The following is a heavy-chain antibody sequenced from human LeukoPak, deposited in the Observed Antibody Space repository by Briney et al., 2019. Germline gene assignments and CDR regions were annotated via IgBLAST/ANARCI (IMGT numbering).Heavy chain of an antibody. J-gene: IGHJ3*02. D-gene: IGHD1-26*01. CDR2: ISGSGGST. CDR3: AKDLTNSGSLIAFDI. V-gene: IGHV3-23*01. CDR1: GFTFSSYA. Sequence: PGGSLRLSCAASGFTFSSYAMSWVRQAPGEGLEWVSAISGSGGSTYYADSVKGRFTISRDNSKNTLYLQMNSLRAEDTAVYYCAKDLTNSGSLIAFDIWGQGTMVTVSS.